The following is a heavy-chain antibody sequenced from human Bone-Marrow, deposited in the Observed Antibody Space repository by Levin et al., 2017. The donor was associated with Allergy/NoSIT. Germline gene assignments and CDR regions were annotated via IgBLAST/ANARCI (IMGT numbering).Heavy chain of an antibody. V-gene: IGHV4-39*07. CDR3: ARVSYYGSGNYYEYYFDY. Sequence: SETLSLTCTVSGGSIYNSPYFWAWIRQPPGKGLEWIGSIYYTERSFYNPSLASRVSISVDTSTNQFSLKLISVTAADTAVYYCARVSYYGSGNYYEYYFDYWGQGTLVTVSS. CDR1: GGSIYNSPYF. J-gene: IGHJ4*02. CDR2: IYYTERS. D-gene: IGHD3-10*01.